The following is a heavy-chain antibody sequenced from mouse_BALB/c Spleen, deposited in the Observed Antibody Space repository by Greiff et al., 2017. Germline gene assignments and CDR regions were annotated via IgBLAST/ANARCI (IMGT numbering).Heavy chain of an antibody. CDR3: ARRDYGYGAMDY. J-gene: IGHJ4*01. V-gene: IGHV3-2*02. CDR2: ISYSGST. D-gene: IGHD1-2*01. Sequence: EVKLQESGPGLVKPSQSLSLTCTVTGYSITSDYAWNWIRQFPGNKLEWMGYISYSGSTSYNPSLKSRNSITRDTSKNQFFLQLNSVTTEDTATYYCARRDYGYGAMDYWGQGTSVTVSS. CDR1: GYSITSDYA.